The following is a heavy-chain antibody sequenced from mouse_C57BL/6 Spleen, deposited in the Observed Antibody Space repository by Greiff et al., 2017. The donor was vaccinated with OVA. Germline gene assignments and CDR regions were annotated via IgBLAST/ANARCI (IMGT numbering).Heavy chain of an antibody. CDR2: IDPNSGGT. J-gene: IGHJ3*01. CDR3: ARSAFGTVVDAWFAY. CDR1: GYTFTSYW. Sequence: QVQLKQPGAELVKPGASVKLSCKASGYTFTSYWMHWVKQRPGRGLEWIGRIDPNSGGTKYNEKFKSKATLTVDKPSSTAYMQLSSLTSEDSAVYYCARSAFGTVVDAWFAYWGQGTLVTVSA. V-gene: IGHV1-72*01. D-gene: IGHD1-1*01.